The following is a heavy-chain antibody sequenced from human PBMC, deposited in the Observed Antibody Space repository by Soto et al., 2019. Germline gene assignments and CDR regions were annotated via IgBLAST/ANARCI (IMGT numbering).Heavy chain of an antibody. Sequence: SETLSLTCTVPGSPISSYGSTGIRQPPGKGLKWIGYVHYSGSTTYNPSLKSRVTISIDTSENQFSLNLNYVTAADTAVYYCARCRNSRTEYCGTDSCAWFDPWGQGTQVTVSS. J-gene: IGHJ5*02. V-gene: IGHV4-59*01. CDR3: ARCRNSRTEYCGTDSCAWFDP. CDR2: VHYSGST. D-gene: IGHD2-21*01. CDR1: GSPISSYG.